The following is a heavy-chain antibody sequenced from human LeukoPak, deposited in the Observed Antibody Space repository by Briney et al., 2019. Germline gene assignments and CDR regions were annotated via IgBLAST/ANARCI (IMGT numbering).Heavy chain of an antibody. J-gene: IGHJ4*02. CDR1: GLTVSNNY. CDR3: ARASRDYYDSSGYYYLLNSHFDY. D-gene: IGHD3-22*01. V-gene: IGHV3-53*01. CDR2: IYSGGGT. Sequence: PGGSLRLSCAASGLTVSNNYMSWVRQAPGKGLEYISVIYSGGGTFYSGSVRGRFTISRDDSKNTLYLQMNSLRADDTAVYYCARASRDYYDSSGYYYLLNSHFDYWGQGTLVTVSS.